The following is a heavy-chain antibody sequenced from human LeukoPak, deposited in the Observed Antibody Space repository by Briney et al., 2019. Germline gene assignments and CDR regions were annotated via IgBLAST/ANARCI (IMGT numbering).Heavy chain of an antibody. Sequence: PGGSLRLSCAVSGITLSNYGMSWVRQAPGKGLEWVAGLSGSGGGTNYADSVKGRFTISRDNSKNTLYLQMNSLRAEDTAVYFFAKRGVVIRVILVGFHREAYYFDSWGQGALVTVSS. J-gene: IGHJ4*02. CDR3: AKRGVVIRVILVGFHREAYYFDS. D-gene: IGHD3-22*01. CDR2: LSGSGGGT. CDR1: GITLSNYG. V-gene: IGHV3-23*01.